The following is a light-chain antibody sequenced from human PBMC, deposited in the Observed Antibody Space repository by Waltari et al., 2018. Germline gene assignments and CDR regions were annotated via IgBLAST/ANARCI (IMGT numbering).Light chain of an antibody. Sequence: DIQMTQSPPSPSASVGDRVTITCRSSQSISSYLNWYQQKPGKDPKLLIYAASSLQSGVPSRFSGSGSGTDFTLTISSLQPEDFATYYCQQSYSTPLFTFGPGTKVDIK. CDR2: AAS. CDR3: QQSYSTPLFT. J-gene: IGKJ3*01. CDR1: QSISSY. V-gene: IGKV1-39*01.